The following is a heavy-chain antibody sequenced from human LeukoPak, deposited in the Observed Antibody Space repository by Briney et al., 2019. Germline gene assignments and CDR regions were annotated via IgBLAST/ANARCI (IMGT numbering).Heavy chain of an antibody. Sequence: SETLSLTCVVSGGSISSGDYSWSWIRQPPGKGLEWLANINHSGRTYYNPSLTGRGTISIDRSRNQFSLKLRSVTAADTAVYYCARVRRDYSYLYYGMDVWGQGTTVTVSS. CDR2: INHSGRT. CDR1: GGSISSGDYS. J-gene: IGHJ6*02. V-gene: IGHV4-30-2*01. D-gene: IGHD4-17*01. CDR3: ARVRRDYSYLYYGMDV.